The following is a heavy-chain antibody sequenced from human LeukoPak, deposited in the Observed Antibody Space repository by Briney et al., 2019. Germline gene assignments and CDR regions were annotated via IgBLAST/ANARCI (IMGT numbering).Heavy chain of an antibody. CDR1: GFTFDDYA. CDR3: AKDSVAGATVHYYYYYMDV. Sequence: GGSLRLSCAASGFTFDDYAMHWVRQAPGKGLEWVSLISWDGGSTYYADSVKGRFTISRDNSKNSLYLQMNSLRAEDTALYYCAKDSVAGATVHYYYYYMDVWGKGTTVTVSS. J-gene: IGHJ6*03. D-gene: IGHD1-26*01. V-gene: IGHV3-43D*03. CDR2: ISWDGGST.